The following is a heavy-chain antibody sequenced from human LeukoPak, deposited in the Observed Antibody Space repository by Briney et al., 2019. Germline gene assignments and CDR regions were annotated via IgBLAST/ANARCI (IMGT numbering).Heavy chain of an antibody. V-gene: IGHV4-59*01. J-gene: IGHJ4*02. Sequence: KPSETLSLTCTVSGGPISSYYWSWIRQPPGKGLEWIGYIYYSGSTNYNPSLKSRVTISVDTSKNQFSLKLSSVTAADTAVYYCARSAYYYGSGSFDYWGQGTLVTVSS. CDR3: ARSAYYYGSGSFDY. CDR2: IYYSGST. D-gene: IGHD3-10*01. CDR1: GGPISSYY.